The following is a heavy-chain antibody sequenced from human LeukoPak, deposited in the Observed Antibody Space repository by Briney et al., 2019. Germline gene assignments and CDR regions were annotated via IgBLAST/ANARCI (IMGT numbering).Heavy chain of an antibody. CDR3: ARDQRAQWLPQREGYYYYGMDV. CDR2: IYYSGST. CDR1: GGSISSCY. J-gene: IGHJ6*02. V-gene: IGHV4-59*01. D-gene: IGHD5-12*01. Sequence: PSETLSLTCTVSGGSISSCYWSWIRQPPGKGLEWIGYIYYSGSTNYNPSLKSRVTISVDTSKNQFSLKLSSATAADTAVYYCARDQRAQWLPQREGYYYYGMDVWGQGTTVTVSS.